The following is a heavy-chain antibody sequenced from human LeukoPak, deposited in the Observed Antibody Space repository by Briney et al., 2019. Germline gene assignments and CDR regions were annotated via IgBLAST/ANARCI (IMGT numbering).Heavy chain of an antibody. CDR2: ISGGAGST. Sequence: GGSLRLSCAASAITFSTYAMSWVRQAPGKGLECVSVISGGAGSTYYADSVKGRFTISRDNSKNTLYLQMGSLRAEDMAVYYCARGHCSSTSCYIDYWGQGTLVTVSS. J-gene: IGHJ4*02. CDR1: AITFSTYA. V-gene: IGHV3-23*01. CDR3: ARGHCSSTSCYIDY. D-gene: IGHD2-2*02.